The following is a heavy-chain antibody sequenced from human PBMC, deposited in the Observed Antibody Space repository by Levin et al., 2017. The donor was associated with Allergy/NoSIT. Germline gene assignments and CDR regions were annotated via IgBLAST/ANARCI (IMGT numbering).Heavy chain of an antibody. CDR3: ARSPTHRGTGNRWFDP. CDR1: GGSFSGYY. V-gene: IGHV4-34*01. Sequence: SQTLSLTCAVYGGSFSGYYWSWIRQPPGKGLEWIGEINHSGSTNYNPSLKSRVTISVDTSKNQFSLKLSSVTAADTAVYYCARSPTHRGTGNRWFDPWGQGTLVTVSS. J-gene: IGHJ5*02. CDR2: INHSGST. D-gene: IGHD1-1*01.